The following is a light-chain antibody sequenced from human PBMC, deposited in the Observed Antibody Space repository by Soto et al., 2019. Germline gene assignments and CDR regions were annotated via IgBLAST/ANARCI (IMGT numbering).Light chain of an antibody. CDR3: QSYDSSLSGSNVV. CDR2: GNS. CDR1: SSNIGAGYD. Sequence: QSVLTQPPSVSGAPGQRGTISCTGSSSNIGAGYDVHWYQQLPGTAPKLLIYGNSNRPSGVPDRFSGSKSGTSASLAITGLQAEDEADYYCQSYDSSLSGSNVVFGGGTQLTVL. V-gene: IGLV1-40*01. J-gene: IGLJ2*01.